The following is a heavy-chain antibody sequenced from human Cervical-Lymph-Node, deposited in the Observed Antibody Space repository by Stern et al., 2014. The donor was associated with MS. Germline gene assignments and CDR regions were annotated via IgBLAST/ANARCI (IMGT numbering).Heavy chain of an antibody. D-gene: IGHD2-8*02. J-gene: IGHJ6*02. V-gene: IGHV3-20*01. Sequence: EVQLVESGGGVVRPGWSLRLSCAASGFTFGDYGMSWVRQGPGQGLEWVAAINRNGGSSVYAGSVQGRFTISRDNAKNSLYLQMNSLRAEDAALYHCARAFCTGGVCYSFPFYGMDVWGQGTTVTVSS. CDR2: INRNGGSS. CDR3: ARAFCTGGVCYSFPFYGMDV. CDR1: GFTFGDYG.